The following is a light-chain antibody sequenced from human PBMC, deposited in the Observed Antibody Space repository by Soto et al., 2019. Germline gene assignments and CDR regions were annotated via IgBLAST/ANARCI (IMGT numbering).Light chain of an antibody. CDR2: YAS. V-gene: IGKV3-15*01. CDR3: QQYNNWPPIT. Sequence: EIMMTQSPATLSVSPGERATLSCRASQSVRNNLAWYQHKPGQVPRLLIYYASTRATGIPARFSGSGFGTEFTLTITSLQSEDVAVYYCQQYNNWPPITFGQGTRLEMK. J-gene: IGKJ5*01. CDR1: QSVRNN.